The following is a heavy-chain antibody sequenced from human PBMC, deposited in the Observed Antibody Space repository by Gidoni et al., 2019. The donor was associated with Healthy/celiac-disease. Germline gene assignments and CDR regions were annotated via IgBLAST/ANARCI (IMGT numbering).Heavy chain of an antibody. D-gene: IGHD5-18*01. CDR2: SLAYNGNT. V-gene: IGHV1-18*01. CDR1: GYTVTSYG. CDR3: ARDLTRVYSYAEFDY. J-gene: IGHJ4*01. Sequence: QVQLVQSGAAVKKPGASVKVSCRASGYTVTSYGISWVRQAPGQGLEWMGWSLAYNGNTNYAPKLQGRVTMTTDTSTSTAYMVLRILRSDDTAVYYCARDLTRVYSYAEFDYWGHGTLVTVSS.